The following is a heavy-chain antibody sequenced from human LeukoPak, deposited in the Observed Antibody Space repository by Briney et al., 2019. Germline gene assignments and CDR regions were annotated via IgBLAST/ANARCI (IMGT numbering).Heavy chain of an antibody. CDR1: GFTFSDYY. CDR2: ISSSGSTI. Sequence: PGGSLRLSCAAFGFTFSDYYMSWIRQAPGKGLEWVSYISSSGSTIYYADSVKGRFTISRDNAKNSLYLQMNSLRAEDTAVYYCARVGGPGPFYWFDPWGQGTLVTVSS. CDR3: ARVGGPGPFYWFDP. D-gene: IGHD1-26*01. J-gene: IGHJ5*02. V-gene: IGHV3-11*01.